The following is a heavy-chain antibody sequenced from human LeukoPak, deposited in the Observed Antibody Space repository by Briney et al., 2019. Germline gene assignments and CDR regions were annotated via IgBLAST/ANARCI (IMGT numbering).Heavy chain of an antibody. D-gene: IGHD4-17*01. CDR2: IIPIFGTA. J-gene: IGHJ5*02. CDR1: GGTFSSYA. Sequence: GASVKVSCKASGGTFSSYAISWVRQAPGQGLEWMGRIIPIFGTANYAQKFQGRVTITTDESTSTAYMELSSLRSEDTAVYYCASLDYGDYHNWFDPWGQETLVTVSS. V-gene: IGHV1-69*05. CDR3: ASLDYGDYHNWFDP.